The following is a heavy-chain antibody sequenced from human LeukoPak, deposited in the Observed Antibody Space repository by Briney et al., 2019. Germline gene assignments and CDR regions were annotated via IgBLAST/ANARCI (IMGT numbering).Heavy chain of an antibody. CDR2: IYYSGST. CDR3: ARGRITIFGVVIHHDYFDY. D-gene: IGHD3-3*01. J-gene: IGHJ4*02. V-gene: IGHV4-59*12. CDR1: GGSISSYY. Sequence: SETLSLTCTVSGGSISSYYWSWIRQPPGKGLEWIGYIYYSGSTNYNPSLKSRVTISVDTSKNQFSLKLSSVTAADTAVYYCARGRITIFGVVIHHDYFDYWGQGTLVTVSS.